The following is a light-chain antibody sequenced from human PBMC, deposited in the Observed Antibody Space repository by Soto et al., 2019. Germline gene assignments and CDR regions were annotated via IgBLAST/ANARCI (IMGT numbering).Light chain of an antibody. CDR1: QYISNW. V-gene: IGKV1-5*01. CDR2: DGS. CDR3: KQYNSYSAWN. J-gene: IGKJ1*01. Sequence: DIQMTQSPSALSASVGDRVTITCRASQYISNWVAWYQQKPGKAPKLLIYDGSTLESGVPSRFSGSVYETIFTLKINSLQPEDLGPYFCKQYNSYSAWNFGPG.